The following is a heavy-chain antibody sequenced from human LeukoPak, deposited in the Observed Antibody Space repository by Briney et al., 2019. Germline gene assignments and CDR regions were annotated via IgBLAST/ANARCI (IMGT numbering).Heavy chain of an antibody. CDR3: ARDVLPTN. J-gene: IGHJ4*02. CDR1: GFTVSSYE. CDR2: ISSSGSTI. V-gene: IGHV3-48*03. Sequence: GGCLRLSCAAAGFTVSSYETNSVRQPPGKGLEWVSYISSSGSTIYYADSVTGRFTITRDNVKNSLYLQMNSLRAEDTAVYYCARDVLPTNWGQGTLVTVSS.